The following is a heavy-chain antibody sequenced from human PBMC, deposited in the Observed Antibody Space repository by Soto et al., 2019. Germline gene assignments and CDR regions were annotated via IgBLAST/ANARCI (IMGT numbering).Heavy chain of an antibody. J-gene: IGHJ6*02. CDR2: IYYSGST. Sequence: PSETLSLTCTVSGGSISSHYWSWIRQPPGKGLEWIGYIYYSGSTNYNPSLKSRVTISVDTSKNQFSLKLSSVTAADTAVYYCARGLAAAGYYYYGMDVWGQGTTVTVSS. CDR3: ARGLAAAGYYYYGMDV. V-gene: IGHV4-59*11. CDR1: GGSISSHY. D-gene: IGHD6-13*01.